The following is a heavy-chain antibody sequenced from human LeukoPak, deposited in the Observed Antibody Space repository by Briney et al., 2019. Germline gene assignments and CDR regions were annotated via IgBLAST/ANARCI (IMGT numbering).Heavy chain of an antibody. Sequence: GGSLRLSCAVSGFTVSSNYLSWVRQAPGKGLEWVSHTHADGSTYYADSVRERFTVSRDNSANTFYLQLNSLRADDTAIYFCAREAPMPGNYYFDFWGXXXLXTVSS. V-gene: IGHV3-66*01. J-gene: IGHJ4*01. CDR2: THADGST. CDR3: AREAPMPGNYYFDF. CDR1: GFTVSSNY. D-gene: IGHD1-7*01.